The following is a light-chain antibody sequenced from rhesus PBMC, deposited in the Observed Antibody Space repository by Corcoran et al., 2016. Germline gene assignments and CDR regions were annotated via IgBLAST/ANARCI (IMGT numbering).Light chain of an antibody. Sequence: DIQMTQSPSSLSASVGDRVTITCRASENVHNFFNWYQQKPGKAPKLLISKASTLQRGVPSRFSGSGSVTDYTFTISSLQPEDVATYYCQHGYGTPWTFGQGTKVEIK. V-gene: IGKV1-74*01. CDR1: ENVHNF. CDR2: KAS. J-gene: IGKJ1*01. CDR3: QHGYGTPWT.